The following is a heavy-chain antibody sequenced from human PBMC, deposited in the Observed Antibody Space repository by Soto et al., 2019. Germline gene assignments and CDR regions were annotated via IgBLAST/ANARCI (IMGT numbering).Heavy chain of an antibody. J-gene: IGHJ6*01. Sequence: PPGTLRDTKGGSRVMMRRSNWWAWGRLPPGKDLEWLGKISHSGTVNYNATLRGRVTISVDKPKNQLSLKLRSVTAADTAFYCCAHDHDIFAFCVRGSSVIGSAGM. D-gene: IGHD3-22*01. V-gene: IGHV4-4*01. CDR1: RVMMRRSNW. CDR2: ISHSGTV. CDR3: AHDHDIFAFCVRGSSVIGSAGM.